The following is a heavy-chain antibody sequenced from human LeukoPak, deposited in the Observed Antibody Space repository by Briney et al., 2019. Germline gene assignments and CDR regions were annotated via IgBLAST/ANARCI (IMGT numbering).Heavy chain of an antibody. CDR3: AKGTQFGSTHWFDP. D-gene: IGHD3-16*01. Sequence: GGSLRLSCAASGFTFSSYAMHWVRQAPGKGLEWVAVISYDGSNKYYADSVKGRFTISRDNSKNTLYLQMNSLRAEDTAVYYCAKGTQFGSTHWFDPWGQGTLVTVSS. V-gene: IGHV3-30-3*01. CDR1: GFTFSSYA. J-gene: IGHJ5*02. CDR2: ISYDGSNK.